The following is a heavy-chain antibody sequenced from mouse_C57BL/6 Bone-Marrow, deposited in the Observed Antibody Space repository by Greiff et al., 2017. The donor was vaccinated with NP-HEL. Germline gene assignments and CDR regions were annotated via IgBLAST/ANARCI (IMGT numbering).Heavy chain of an antibody. Sequence: KESCKASGYTFTSYWMHWVKQRPGQGLEWIGEIDPSDSYTNYNQKFKGKSTLTVDKSSSTAYMQLSSLTSEDSAVYYCARGGGQAWFAYWGQGTLVTVSA. CDR1: GYTFTSYW. J-gene: IGHJ3*01. CDR2: IDPSDSYT. V-gene: IGHV1-69*01. CDR3: ARGGGQAWFAY.